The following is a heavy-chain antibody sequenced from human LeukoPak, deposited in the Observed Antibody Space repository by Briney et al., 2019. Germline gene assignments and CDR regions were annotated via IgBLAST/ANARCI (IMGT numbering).Heavy chain of an antibody. CDR1: GGSISSGGYY. V-gene: IGHV4-61*08. J-gene: IGHJ4*02. CDR3: TRGRNNYRR. D-gene: IGHD1-20*01. CDR2: INYSGST. Sequence: SETLSLTCTVSGGSISSGGYYWSWIRQPPGKGLEWIGQINYSGSTSYNPSLKSRVTISVDTSKNQFSLKLTSVTAADTAVYYCTRGRNNYRRWGQGTLVTVSS.